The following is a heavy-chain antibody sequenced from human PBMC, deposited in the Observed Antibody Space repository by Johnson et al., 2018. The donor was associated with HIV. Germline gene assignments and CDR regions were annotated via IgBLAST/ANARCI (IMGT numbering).Heavy chain of an antibody. Sequence: VQLVESGGGLIQPGGSLRLSCVASGFTVSSNYMNWVRQAPGKGLEWVSIIYSAGTTYYVDSVKGRFTISRDNSKNTLYHQMNSLRAEDTAVYYCARDSPPWGARGDIWGQGTMVTVSS. D-gene: IGHD1-26*01. CDR1: GFTVSSNY. V-gene: IGHV3-53*01. CDR2: IYSAGTT. J-gene: IGHJ3*02. CDR3: ARDSPPWGARGDI.